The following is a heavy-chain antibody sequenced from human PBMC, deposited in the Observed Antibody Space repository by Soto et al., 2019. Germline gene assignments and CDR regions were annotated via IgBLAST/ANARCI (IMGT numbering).Heavy chain of an antibody. J-gene: IGHJ3*02. V-gene: IGHV3-23*01. CDR3: AKGGHYSVFDI. CDR1: GLTFSNFA. Sequence: PGGSLRLSCAASGLTFSNFAMSWVRQAPGKGLEWVSTISGGGAVTFYADSVKGRFIISRDNSKNTVSLQMNSLRAEATAIYYCAKGGHYSVFDIWGHGTMVTVSS. CDR2: ISGGGAVT. D-gene: IGHD4-4*01.